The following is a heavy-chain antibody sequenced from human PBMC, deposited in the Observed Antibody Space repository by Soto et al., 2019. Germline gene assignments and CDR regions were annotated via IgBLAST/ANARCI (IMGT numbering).Heavy chain of an antibody. V-gene: IGHV4-31*03. CDR2: IYYSGST. CDR3: ARGRVGDYYDSSGYSTNGMDV. Sequence: QVQLQESGPGLVKPSQTLSLTCTVSGGSISSGGYYWSWIRQHPGKGLEWIGYIYYSGSTYYNPSLKSRVTISVDMSKNQFSLKLSSVTAADTAVYYCARGRVGDYYDSSGYSTNGMDVWGQGTTVTVSS. D-gene: IGHD3-22*01. CDR1: GGSISSGGYY. J-gene: IGHJ6*02.